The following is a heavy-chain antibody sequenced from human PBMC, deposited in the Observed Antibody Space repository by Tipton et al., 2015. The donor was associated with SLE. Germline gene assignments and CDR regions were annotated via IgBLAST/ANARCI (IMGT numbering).Heavy chain of an antibody. V-gene: IGHV1-69*06. CDR2: IIPMFGTT. D-gene: IGHD6-6*01. CDR1: GGTFSSYS. Sequence: QLVQSGAEVKKPGSSVTVSCKSSGGTFSSYSISWVRQAPGQGLQWMGAIIPMFGTTDYAEKFQGRVTITADTSTTTAYMTLSSLRSEDTAVYYCARERGVAARLFDYWGQGTLVTVSS. J-gene: IGHJ4*02. CDR3: ARERGVAARLFDY.